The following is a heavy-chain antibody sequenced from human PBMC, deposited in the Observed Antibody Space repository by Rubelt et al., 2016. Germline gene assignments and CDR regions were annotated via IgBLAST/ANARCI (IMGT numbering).Heavy chain of an antibody. CDR1: GYTFTSYY. Sequence: QVQLVQSGAEVKKPGASVKVSCKASGYTFTSYYMHWVRQAPGQGLEWMGIINPSGGSTSYGQKFQGRVTMTSDTSTSTVYMELSSLRSEDTAVYYCARTKTVEMATIPLAYWGQGTLVTVSS. D-gene: IGHD5-24*01. CDR3: ARTKTVEMATIPLAY. J-gene: IGHJ4*02. CDR2: INPSGGST. V-gene: IGHV1-46*01.